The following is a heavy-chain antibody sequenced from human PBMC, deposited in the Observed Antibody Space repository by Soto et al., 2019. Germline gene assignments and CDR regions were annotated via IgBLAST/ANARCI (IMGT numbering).Heavy chain of an antibody. J-gene: IGHJ5*02. CDR2: ISHTGST. CDR1: GGSISSGNSYS. CDR3: ARAVAPYLGTWFDP. D-gene: IGHD3-16*01. V-gene: IGHV4-30-2*01. Sequence: PSGTLSLTCAVSGGSISSGNSYSWSWIRQPPVKGLEWIGSISHTGSTSYNPSLKGRVTMSVDKSKNQFSLKLSSVTAADMAVYYCARAVAPYLGTWFDPWGQGTLVTVSS.